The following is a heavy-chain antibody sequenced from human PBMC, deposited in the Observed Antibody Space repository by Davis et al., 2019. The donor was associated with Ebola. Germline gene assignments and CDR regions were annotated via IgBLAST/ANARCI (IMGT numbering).Heavy chain of an antibody. D-gene: IGHD3-22*01. CDR2: ISGSGAAT. CDR3: AKNRGGGDGRGYYHYDY. CDR1: GFTFSSHA. V-gene: IGHV3-23*01. J-gene: IGHJ4*02. Sequence: GESLKISCAASGFTFSSHAMSWVRQAPGKGLEWVSAISGSGAATFYADPVKGRFTISRDNSKNTLFLQMNSLRGEDTAVYYCAKNRGGGDGRGYYHYDYWGQGTLVTVSS.